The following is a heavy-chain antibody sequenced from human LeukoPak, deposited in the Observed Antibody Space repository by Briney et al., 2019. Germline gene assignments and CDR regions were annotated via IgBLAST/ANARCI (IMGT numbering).Heavy chain of an antibody. CDR3: ARESHAGNFDF. V-gene: IGHV4-59*01. Sequence: PSEILSLTCTVSGGSISSYYWSWIRQPPGKGLEWIGYVFYSGSTNYNPSLKSRVTILVDTSKNQFSLKLRSVTAADTAVYYCARESHAGNFDFWGQGTLVTVSS. CDR1: GGSISSYY. J-gene: IGHJ4*02. CDR2: VFYSGST.